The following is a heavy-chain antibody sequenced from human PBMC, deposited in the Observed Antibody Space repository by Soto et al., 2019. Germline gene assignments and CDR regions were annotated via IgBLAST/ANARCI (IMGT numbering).Heavy chain of an antibody. CDR3: ASEYSSGCQFDY. J-gene: IGHJ4*02. V-gene: IGHV1-18*04. CDR1: GYTFTSYG. Sequence: ASVKVSCKASGYTFTSYGISWVRQAPGQGLEWMGWITAYNGNTNYAQKLQGRVTMTTDTSTSTAYMELRSMTSDDTAVYDCASEYSSGCQFDYWGQGTLVTVS. D-gene: IGHD6-19*01. CDR2: ITAYNGNT.